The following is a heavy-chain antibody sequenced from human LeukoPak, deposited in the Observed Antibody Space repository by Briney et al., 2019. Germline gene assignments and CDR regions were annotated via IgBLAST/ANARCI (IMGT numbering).Heavy chain of an antibody. D-gene: IGHD5-24*01. J-gene: IGHJ4*02. CDR2: ISYSGST. Sequence: SETLSLTCSVSGGSISSYYWSWIRQPPGKGLQCIGYISYSGSTKYNPSLKSRVTISVDTSKNQFSLKVSSVTAADTAVYYCAKDPRRWLDMGYFAYWGQGTLVTVSS. CDR3: AKDPRRWLDMGYFAY. CDR1: GGSISSYY. V-gene: IGHV4-59*12.